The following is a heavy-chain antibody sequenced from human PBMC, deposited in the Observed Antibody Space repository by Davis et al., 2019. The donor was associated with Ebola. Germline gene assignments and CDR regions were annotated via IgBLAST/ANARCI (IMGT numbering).Heavy chain of an antibody. J-gene: IGHJ4*02. CDR1: GFTFISHW. V-gene: IGHV5-10-1*01. CDR3: ARPLGGNSDVDY. CDR2: IDPSDSYT. Sequence: GESLKISCKASGFTFISHWITWVRQMPGKGLEWMGRIDPSDSYTNYSPSFEGHVTISADRSTSTAYLEWSSLKASDTAIYYCARPLGGNSDVDYWGQGTLVIVSS. D-gene: IGHD4-23*01.